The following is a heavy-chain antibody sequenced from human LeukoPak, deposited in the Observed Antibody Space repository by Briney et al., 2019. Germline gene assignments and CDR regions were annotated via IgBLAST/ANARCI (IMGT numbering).Heavy chain of an antibody. J-gene: IGHJ4*02. CDR2: IYYSGST. CDR3: ARVSLGGSYPAFDY. CDR1: GGSISSYY. D-gene: IGHD2-15*01. Sequence: SETLSLTCTVPGGSISSYYWSWIRQPPGKGLEWIGYIYYSGSTNYNPSLKSRVTISVDTSKNQFSLKLSSVTAADTAVYYCARVSLGGSYPAFDYWGQGTLVTVSS. V-gene: IGHV4-59*08.